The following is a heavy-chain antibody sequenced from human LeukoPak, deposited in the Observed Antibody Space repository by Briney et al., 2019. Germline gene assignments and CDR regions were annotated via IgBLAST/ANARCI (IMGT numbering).Heavy chain of an antibody. Sequence: PGGSLRLSCAASGFTFSSYSMNWVRQAPGKGLEWVSYISSSSSTIYYADSVKGRFTISRDNAKNSLYLQMNSLRAEDTAVYYCARVEYFGGVYGMDVWAKGPRSPSP. CDR3: ARVEYFGGVYGMDV. V-gene: IGHV3-48*01. J-gene: IGHJ6*02. CDR2: ISSSSSTI. D-gene: IGHD3-16*01. CDR1: GFTFSSYS.